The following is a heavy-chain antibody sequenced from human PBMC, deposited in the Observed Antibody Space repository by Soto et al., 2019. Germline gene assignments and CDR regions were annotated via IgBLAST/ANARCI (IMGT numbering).Heavy chain of an antibody. J-gene: IGHJ4*01. D-gene: IGHD2-2*03. V-gene: IGHV4-28*01. CDR1: GGSISSGNW. Sequence: SETLSLTCAVSGGSISSGNWWGWIRQPPGRGLEWIGYIYHTGRTHYHPSLESRVSMAVDTSKNQFSLTLSSVTAVDTAIYYCTKKIDGYYPLDYWGHGTLVTVSS. CDR3: TKKIDGYYPLDY. CDR2: IYHTGRT.